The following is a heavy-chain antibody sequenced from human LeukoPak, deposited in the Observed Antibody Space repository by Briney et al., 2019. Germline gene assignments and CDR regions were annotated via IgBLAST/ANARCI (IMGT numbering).Heavy chain of an antibody. J-gene: IGHJ4*02. CDR2: ISYSGTT. V-gene: IGHV4-59*08. CDR3: ARHLSDRTTVAGEFDY. D-gene: IGHD6-19*01. CDR1: GGSLNNKY. Sequence: SETLSLTCTVSGGSLNNKYWSWVRQPRGKGLEGIGFISYSGTTNYTPYLESRGTISMASCKAQFSLKVNSVTAADTAVYFCARHLSDRTTVAGEFDYWGRGILVTVSS.